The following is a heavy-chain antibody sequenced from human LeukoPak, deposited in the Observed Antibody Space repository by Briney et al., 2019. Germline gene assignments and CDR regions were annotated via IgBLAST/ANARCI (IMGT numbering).Heavy chain of an antibody. J-gene: IGHJ4*02. CDR2: INPNSGGT. D-gene: IGHD4-23*01. CDR3: ARPRGNSVWDLEY. V-gene: IGHV1-2*02. Sequence: ASVKVSCKASGYTFTGYYIHWVRQAPGQGLEWMGWINPNSGGTNYAQKFHDRVTMTRDTSTSTVYMELTNLRSDDTAVYYCARPRGNSVWDLEYWGQGSLVTVSS. CDR1: GYTFTGYY.